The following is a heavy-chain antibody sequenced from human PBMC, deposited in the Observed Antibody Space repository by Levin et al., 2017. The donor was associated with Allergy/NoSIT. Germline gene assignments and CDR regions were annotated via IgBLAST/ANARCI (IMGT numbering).Heavy chain of an antibody. V-gene: IGHV4-31*03. J-gene: IGHJ4*02. CDR1: GGSISSGYYF. CDR2: ISYSGSA. CDR3: ARYYGSGGYPFDY. D-gene: IGHD3-10*01. Sequence: SCTVSGGSISSGYYFWSWIRQHPGKGLEWIGYISYSGSAYYNPSLKSRVTMSVDTFKSQFSLKLSSVTAADTAVYYCARYYGSGGYPFDYWGQGTLVTVSS.